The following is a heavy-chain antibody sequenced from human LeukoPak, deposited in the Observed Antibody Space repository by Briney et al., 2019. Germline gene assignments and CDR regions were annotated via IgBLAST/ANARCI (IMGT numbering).Heavy chain of an antibody. Sequence: SVKVSCKASGGTFSSYAISWVRQAPGQGLEWMGGIIPIFGTANYAQKFQGRVTITADESTSTAYMELSSLRSEDTAVYYCARDYDETGAFDIWGQGTMFTVSS. D-gene: IGHD3-22*01. CDR2: IIPIFGTA. V-gene: IGHV1-69*13. CDR1: GGTFSSYA. CDR3: ARDYDETGAFDI. J-gene: IGHJ3*02.